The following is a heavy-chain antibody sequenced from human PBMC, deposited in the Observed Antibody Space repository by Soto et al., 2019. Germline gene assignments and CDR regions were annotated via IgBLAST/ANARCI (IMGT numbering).Heavy chain of an antibody. D-gene: IGHD3-10*01. V-gene: IGHV3-30-3*01. CDR1: GFNFRSYA. CDR2: ILYDGTTK. Sequence: QVQLVESGGGVVQPGRSLRVSCAASGFNFRSYAMHWVRQAPGKGLEWVAIILYDGTTKNYADAVKGRFTISRDNSENTLYLQMNSLRAEDTAVYFCARDYGSGSYFFEFWGQGTLVTVSS. CDR3: ARDYGSGSYFFEF. J-gene: IGHJ4*02.